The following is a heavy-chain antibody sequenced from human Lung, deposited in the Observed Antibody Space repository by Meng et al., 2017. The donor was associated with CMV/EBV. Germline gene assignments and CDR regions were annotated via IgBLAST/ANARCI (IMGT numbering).Heavy chain of an antibody. J-gene: IGHJ4*02. CDR3: ARVGQWLPIDY. D-gene: IGHD6-19*01. CDR2: IYHSGST. CDR1: GGSISSSNW. V-gene: IGHV4-4*02. Sequence: QVQLQEPGPGLVKPSETLSLTCAVAGGSISSSNWWRWVRQHPGKGLEWIGEIYHSGSTNYTPSLKSRVTISVDKSKNQFSLNLSSVTAADTAVYYCARVGQWLPIDYWGQGTLVTVSS.